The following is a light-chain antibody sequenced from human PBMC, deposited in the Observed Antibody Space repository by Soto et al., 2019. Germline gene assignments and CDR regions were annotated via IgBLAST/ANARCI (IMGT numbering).Light chain of an antibody. V-gene: IGLV2-23*01. CDR2: EGT. CDR1: SSDVGSYNL. J-gene: IGLJ1*01. Sequence: QSVLTQPASVSGSPGQSITISCTGTSSDVGSYNLVSWYQQHPGKAPKLIIYEGTKRPSGVSNRFSGSKSGNTASLTVSGLQAEDEAEYYCCSYAGRSTSGVFGTGTKLTVL. CDR3: CSYAGRSTSGV.